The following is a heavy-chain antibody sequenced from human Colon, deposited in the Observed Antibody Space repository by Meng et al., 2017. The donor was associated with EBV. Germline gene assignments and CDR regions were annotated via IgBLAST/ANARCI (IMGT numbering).Heavy chain of an antibody. Sequence: QLQRVQSGXEVKKXXXSVHVSCXASGYMFTSHGFSWVRQAPGQGLEWMAWVSAYNGNTNYAKQFQGRVTVTADTASSTAYMELRSLTSDDTAVYYCTRDGPNYGNYINFDYWGQGTMVTVSA. D-gene: IGHD4-11*01. CDR2: VSAYNGNT. CDR1: GYMFTSHG. V-gene: IGHV1-18*01. J-gene: IGHJ4*02. CDR3: TRDGPNYGNYINFDY.